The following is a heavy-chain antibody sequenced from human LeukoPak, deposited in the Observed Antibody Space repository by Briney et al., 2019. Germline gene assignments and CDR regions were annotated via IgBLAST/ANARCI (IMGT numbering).Heavy chain of an antibody. Sequence: PGGSLRLSCAASGFTFSSYGMHWVRQAPGKGLEWVAVIWYDGSNKYYADSVKGRFTISRDNSKNTLYLQMNSLRAEDTAVYYCARMSNYFPYYYYYGMDVWGQGTTVTVSS. CDR1: GFTFSSYG. V-gene: IGHV3-33*01. D-gene: IGHD4-11*01. CDR2: IWYDGSNK. J-gene: IGHJ6*02. CDR3: ARMSNYFPYYYYYGMDV.